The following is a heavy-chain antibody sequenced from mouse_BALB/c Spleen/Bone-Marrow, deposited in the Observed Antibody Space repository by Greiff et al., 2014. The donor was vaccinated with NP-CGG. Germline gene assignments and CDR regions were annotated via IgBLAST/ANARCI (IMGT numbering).Heavy chain of an antibody. V-gene: IGHV5-6-3*01. CDR1: GFTFSSYG. J-gene: IGHJ4*01. D-gene: IGHD1-2*01. Sequence: VKLMESGGGLVQPGGSLKLSCAASGFTFSSYGMSWVCQTPDKRLELVATINSNGGRTYYPDSVKGRFTISRDNAKNTLYLQMSSLKSEDTAMYYCARDSLLRSLYAMDYWGQGTSVTVSS. CDR2: INSNGGRT. CDR3: ARDSLLRSLYAMDY.